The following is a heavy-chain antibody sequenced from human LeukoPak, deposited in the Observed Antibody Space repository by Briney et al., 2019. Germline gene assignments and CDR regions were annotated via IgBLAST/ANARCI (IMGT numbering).Heavy chain of an antibody. CDR1: GYSISSGYY. J-gene: IGHJ5*02. V-gene: IGHV4-38-2*02. Sequence: SETLSLTCTVSGYSISSGYYWGWIRQPPGKGLEWIGSIYHSGSTYYNPSLKSRVTISVDTSKNPFSLTLSSVTAADTAVYYCARVMKDYDILTGYSADNWFDPWGQGTLVTVSS. CDR2: IYHSGST. CDR3: ARVMKDYDILTGYSADNWFDP. D-gene: IGHD3-9*01.